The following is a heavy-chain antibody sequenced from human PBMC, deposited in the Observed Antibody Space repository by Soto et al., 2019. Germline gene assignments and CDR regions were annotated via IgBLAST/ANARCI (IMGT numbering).Heavy chain of an antibody. CDR1: GFTFSNHG. CDR3: AREVSSSYYNWFDP. D-gene: IGHD6-13*01. V-gene: IGHV3-33*01. CDR2: IWYDGSNK. Sequence: PGGSLRLSCAASGFTFSNHGMHWVRQAPGKGLEWVAVIWYDGSNKYYVDSVKGRFTISRDNSKNTLYLQMNSLRAEDTAVYYCAREVSSSYYNWFDPWGQGTLVTVSS. J-gene: IGHJ5*02.